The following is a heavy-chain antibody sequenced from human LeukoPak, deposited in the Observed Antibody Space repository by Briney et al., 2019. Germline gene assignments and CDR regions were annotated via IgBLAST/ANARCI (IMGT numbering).Heavy chain of an antibody. CDR1: GFTFSSYT. CDR2: ISTSIGTI. Sequence: GGSLRLSCAASGFTFSSYTMNWVRQAPGKGLEWVSYISTSIGTIYYADSVKGRFTISRDNAKNSLYLQMNSLRDEDTAVYYCARGFGYGSNSYFDYWGQGTLVTVSS. D-gene: IGHD4-23*01. J-gene: IGHJ4*02. CDR3: ARGFGYGSNSYFDY. V-gene: IGHV3-48*02.